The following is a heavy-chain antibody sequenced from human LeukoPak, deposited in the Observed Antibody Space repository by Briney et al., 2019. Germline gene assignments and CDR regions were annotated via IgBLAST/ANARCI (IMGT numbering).Heavy chain of an antibody. CDR1: GGSISSSGYY. D-gene: IGHD3-3*01. CDR3: ARMTIFGVVTRRGLDV. J-gene: IGHJ6*04. V-gene: IGHV4-39*01. CDR2: IYYSGST. Sequence: PSETLSLSCTVSGGSISSSGYYWGWIRQPPGKGLEWIGSIYYSGSTYYNPSLKSRVTISVDTSKNQFSLKLSSVTAADTAVYYCARMTIFGVVTRRGLDVWGKGTTVTVSS.